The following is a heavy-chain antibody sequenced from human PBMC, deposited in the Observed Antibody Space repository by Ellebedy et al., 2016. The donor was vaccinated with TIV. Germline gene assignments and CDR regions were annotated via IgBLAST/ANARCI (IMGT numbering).Heavy chain of an antibody. V-gene: IGHV5-10-1*01. CDR3: ARHSGGGQGVFDI. CDR2: IDSSDSQI. D-gene: IGHD4-23*01. J-gene: IGHJ3*02. CDR1: GYSFTNYW. Sequence: PGGSLRLSCKASGYSFTNYWITWVRQMPGKGLEWMGKIDSSDSQITYSPSFQGHVTISADTSISTAYLRWSSLRASDTAIYYCARHSGGGQGVFDIWGLGTIVTVSS.